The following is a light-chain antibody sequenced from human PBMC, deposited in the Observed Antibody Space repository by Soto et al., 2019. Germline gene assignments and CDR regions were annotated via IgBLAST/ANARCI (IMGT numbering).Light chain of an antibody. CDR2: AAS. CDR1: QSISSY. V-gene: IGKV1-39*01. CDR3: QQSYSTPLT. J-gene: IGKJ4*01. Sequence: DIPMTQSPSSLSASVGDRVTITCRASQSISSYLNWYQQNPGKAPKLLIYAASSLQSGVPSRFSGSGSGTDFTLTISSLQPEDFATYYCQQSYSTPLTCGGGTKVEIK.